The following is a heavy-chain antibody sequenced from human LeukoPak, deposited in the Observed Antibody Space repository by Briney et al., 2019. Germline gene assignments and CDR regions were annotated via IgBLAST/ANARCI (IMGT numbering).Heavy chain of an antibody. J-gene: IGHJ4*02. V-gene: IGHV3-48*01. CDR3: ARVNDYDSGSLYRPIDY. D-gene: IGHD3-10*01. Sequence: PGGSLRLSCAASGFTFSIYSMNWVRQAPGKGLEWVSYISSSSSTIHYADSVKGRFTISRDNAKNSLYLQMNSLRAEDTAVYSCARVNDYDSGSLYRPIDYWGQGTLVTVSS. CDR2: ISSSSSTI. CDR1: GFTFSIYS.